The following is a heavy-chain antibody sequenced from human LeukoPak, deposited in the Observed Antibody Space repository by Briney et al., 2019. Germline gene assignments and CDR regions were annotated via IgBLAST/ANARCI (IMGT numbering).Heavy chain of an antibody. Sequence: GGSLRLSCAASGFSFDDYAMHGGRQAAGKGLEAVSGISVNSCIIGDADSVKGRFTISRDNAKNSLYLQMNSLRAEDMALYYCAKDSGGGDYYYYYMDVWGKGTTVTVSS. CDR3: AKDSGGGDYYYYYMDV. V-gene: IGHV3-9*03. J-gene: IGHJ6*03. CDR2: ISVNSCII. CDR1: GFSFDDYA. D-gene: IGHD3-10*01.